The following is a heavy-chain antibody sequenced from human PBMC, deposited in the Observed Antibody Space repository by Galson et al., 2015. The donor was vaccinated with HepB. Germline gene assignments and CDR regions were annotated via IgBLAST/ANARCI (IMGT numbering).Heavy chain of an antibody. CDR2: IYPGDSDT. Sequence: QSGAEVKKPGESLKISCTGSGYSFTSYWIGWVRQMPGKGLEWMGIIYPGDSDTRYSPSFQGQVTISADKSISTAYLQWSSLKASDTAMYYCARHLRGYNWNDFAFDIWGLGTMVTVSS. D-gene: IGHD1-20*01. CDR3: ARHLRGYNWNDFAFDI. J-gene: IGHJ3*02. V-gene: IGHV5-51*01. CDR1: GYSFTSYW.